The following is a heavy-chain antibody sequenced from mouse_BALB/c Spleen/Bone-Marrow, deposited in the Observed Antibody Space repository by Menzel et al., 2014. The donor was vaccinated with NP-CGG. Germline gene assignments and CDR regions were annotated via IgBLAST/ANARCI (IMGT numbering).Heavy chain of an antibody. CDR1: GYAFTNYL. D-gene: IGHD4-1*01. CDR2: INPGSGGT. J-gene: IGHJ4*01. CDR3: ARCLTGTSALDF. V-gene: IGHV1-54*01. Sequence: VQLQQSGAELVRPGTSVKVSCKASGYAFTNYLIKWVKQRPGQGLEWIGVINPGSGGTNYNEKFRGRATLTADKSSSTAYMQLSSPTSDDSAVYFCARCLTGTSALDFWGQGTSVTVSS.